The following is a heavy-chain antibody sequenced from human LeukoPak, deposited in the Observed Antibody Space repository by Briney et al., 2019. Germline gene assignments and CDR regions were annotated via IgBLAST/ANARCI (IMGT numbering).Heavy chain of an antibody. CDR2: ISSSSSTI. CDR1: GFTFSSYS. D-gene: IGHD1-20*01. Sequence: PGGSLRLSCAASGFTFSSYSMYWVRQAPGKGLEWVSYISSSSSTIYYADSVKGRFTISRDNAKNSLYLQMNSLRAEDTAVYYCAINWNDFDYWGQGTLVTVSS. J-gene: IGHJ4*02. V-gene: IGHV3-48*01. CDR3: AINWNDFDY.